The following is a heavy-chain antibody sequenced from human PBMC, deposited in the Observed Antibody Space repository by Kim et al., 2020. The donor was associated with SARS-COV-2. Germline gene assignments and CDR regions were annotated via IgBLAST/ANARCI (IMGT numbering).Heavy chain of an antibody. D-gene: IGHD3-22*01. CDR2: IIPIFGTA. Sequence: SVKVSCKASGGTFSSYAISWVRQAPGQGLEWMGGIIPIFGTANYAQKFQGRVPITADKSTSTAYMELSSLRSEDKAGYYCSRVHDSSVYYPLFDYWGQG. V-gene: IGHV1-69*06. CDR3: SRVHDSSVYYPLFDY. CDR1: GGTFSSYA. J-gene: IGHJ4*02.